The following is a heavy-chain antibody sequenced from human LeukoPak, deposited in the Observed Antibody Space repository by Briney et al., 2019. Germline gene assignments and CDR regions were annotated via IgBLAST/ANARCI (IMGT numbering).Heavy chain of an antibody. V-gene: IGHV1-8*01. CDR2: MNPNSGNT. Sequence: GASVKVSCKASGYTLTTYDINWVRQATGQGLEWMGWMNPNSGNTGYAQKFQGRVTMTTNTYINTAYMELSSLRSEDTAIYYCARGIRRGYSWFDPWGQGTLVTVSS. CDR1: GYTLTTYD. J-gene: IGHJ5*02. CDR3: ARGIRRGYSWFDP. D-gene: IGHD2-15*01.